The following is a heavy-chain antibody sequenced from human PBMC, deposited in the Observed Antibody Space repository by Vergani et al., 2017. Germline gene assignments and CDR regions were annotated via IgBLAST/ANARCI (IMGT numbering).Heavy chain of an antibody. CDR1: GFTVSSNY. D-gene: IGHD6-13*01. V-gene: IGHV3-66*01. CDR3: AREGAAAGAGWFDP. J-gene: IGHJ5*02. Sequence: EVQLVESGGGLVQPGGSLRLSCAASGFTVSSNYMSWVRQAPGEGLEWVSVIYSGGSTYYADSVKGRFTIARDNSKNTLYLQMNSLRAEDTAVYYCAREGAAAGAGWFDPWGQGTLVTVSS. CDR2: IYSGGST.